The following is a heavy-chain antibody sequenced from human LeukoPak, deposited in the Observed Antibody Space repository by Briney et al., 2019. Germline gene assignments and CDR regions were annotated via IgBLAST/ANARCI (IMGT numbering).Heavy chain of an antibody. J-gene: IGHJ5*02. CDR2: IGPTGTDR. CDR3: ARDKGYDFWSGYSLGFDP. D-gene: IGHD3-3*01. Sequence: GGSLRLSCAASGFTFSSCGFNWVRQAPGKGLEWVSSIGPTGTDRYYADSVRGRFTISRDNAKNSLYLQMNSLRAEDTAVYYCARDKGYDFWSGYSLGFDPWGQGTLVTVSS. CDR1: GFTFSSCG. V-gene: IGHV3-21*01.